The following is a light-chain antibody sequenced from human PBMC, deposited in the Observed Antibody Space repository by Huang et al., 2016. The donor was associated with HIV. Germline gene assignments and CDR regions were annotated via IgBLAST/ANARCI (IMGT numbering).Light chain of an antibody. CDR1: QSVSNY. J-gene: IGKJ3*01. CDR3: QQYGSSVFT. CDR2: SAS. Sequence: EIVLTQSPGTLSLSPGESATLSCRARQSVSNYLAWFQQKPGPAPRLLIYSASNRATDIPYRFSGGGSGTDFTLTISRLEPEDFAVYYCQQYGSSVFTFGPGTTVDIK. V-gene: IGKV3-20*01.